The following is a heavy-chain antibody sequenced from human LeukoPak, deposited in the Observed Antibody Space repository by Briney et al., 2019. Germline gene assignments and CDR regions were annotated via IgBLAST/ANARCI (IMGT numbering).Heavy chain of an antibody. CDR3: ARGVSAAISNWYFDL. J-gene: IGHJ2*01. Sequence: GGSLRLSCAASGFTFSSYWMNWVRQAPGKGLEWVSYVSPNGYTIHYADSVKGRFTISRDNAKDSLYLQMNSLRAEDTAVYYCARGVSAAISNWYFDLWGRGTLVTVSS. V-gene: IGHV3-48*01. CDR2: VSPNGYTI. D-gene: IGHD2-2*01. CDR1: GFTFSSYW.